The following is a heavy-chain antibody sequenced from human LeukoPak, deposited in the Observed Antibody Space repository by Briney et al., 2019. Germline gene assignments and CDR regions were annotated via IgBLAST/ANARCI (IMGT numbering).Heavy chain of an antibody. CDR2: IYYSGST. V-gene: IGHV4-39*01. CDR1: GGSISSSSYY. D-gene: IGHD3-10*01. J-gene: IGHJ5*02. CDR3: ARHKGYGSGSYGWFDP. Sequence: KPSETLSLTCTVSGGSISSSSYYWGWIRQPPGEGLEWIGSIYYSGSTYYNPSLKSRVTISVDTSKNQFSLKLSSVTAADTAVYYCARHKGYGSGSYGWFDPWGQGTLVTVSS.